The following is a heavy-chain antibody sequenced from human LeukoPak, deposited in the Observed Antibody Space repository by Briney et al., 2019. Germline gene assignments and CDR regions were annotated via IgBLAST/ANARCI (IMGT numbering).Heavy chain of an antibody. CDR2: IYTSGST. CDR3: ARDEGGFDC. D-gene: IGHD2-15*01. Sequence: SETLSLTCTVSGGSISSGSYYWSWIRQPAGKGLEWIGRIYTSGSTNYNPSLKSRVTISVDTSKNQFSLKLSSVTAADTAVYYCARDEGGFDCWGQGTLVTVSS. V-gene: IGHV4-61*02. CDR1: GGSISSGSYY. J-gene: IGHJ4*02.